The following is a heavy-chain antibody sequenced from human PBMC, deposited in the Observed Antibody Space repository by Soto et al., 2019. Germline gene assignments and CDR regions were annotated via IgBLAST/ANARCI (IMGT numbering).Heavy chain of an antibody. Sequence: SGPTLVNPTQTLTLTCTFSGFSLSTSGMCVSWIRQPPGKALEWLARIDWDDDKYYSTSLKTRLTISKDTSKNQVVLTMTNMDPVDTATYYCARATYYYDSSGYAAYYFDYWGQGTLVTVSS. CDR3: ARATYYYDSSGYAAYYFDY. CDR1: GFSLSTSGMC. CDR2: IDWDDDK. D-gene: IGHD3-22*01. V-gene: IGHV2-70*11. J-gene: IGHJ4*02.